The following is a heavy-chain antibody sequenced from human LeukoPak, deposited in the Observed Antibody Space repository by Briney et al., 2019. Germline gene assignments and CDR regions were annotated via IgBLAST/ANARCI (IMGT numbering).Heavy chain of an antibody. V-gene: IGHV3-30*03. CDR1: GFTYSSSG. J-gene: IGHJ4*02. Sequence: SGGSLRLSCAASGFTYSSSGMHWVRQAPGKGLEWVAVISYDGSNKYYVDSVKGRFTISRDNSKNTLYLQMNSLRPEDTAVYYCATDSSPDFWGQGTLVTVSS. D-gene: IGHD6-13*01. CDR2: ISYDGSNK. CDR3: ATDSSPDF.